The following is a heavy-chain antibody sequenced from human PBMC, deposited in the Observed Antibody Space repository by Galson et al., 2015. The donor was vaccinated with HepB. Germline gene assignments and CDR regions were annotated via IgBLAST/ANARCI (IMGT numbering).Heavy chain of an antibody. V-gene: IGHV3-23*01. CDR1: GFTFSNYG. CDR2: IRGSASST. Sequence: LRLSCAASGFTFSNYGMAWVRQAPGKGLEWVSGIRGSASSTYYADSVKGRFTISRDNSKNTLYLQMSSLRAEDTAVYYCAKVWGLKFGGVINAFDIWGQGTMVTVSS. CDR3: AKVWGLKFGGVINAFDI. J-gene: IGHJ3*02. D-gene: IGHD3-16*01.